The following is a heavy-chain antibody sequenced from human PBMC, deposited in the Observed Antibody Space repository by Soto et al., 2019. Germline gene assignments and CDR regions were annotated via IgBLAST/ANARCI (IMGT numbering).Heavy chain of an antibody. CDR1: GFTFSSYA. J-gene: IGHJ3*02. CDR3: ASPILNGDWGYPPNAFDI. V-gene: IGHV3-23*01. CDR2: ISGSGGST. D-gene: IGHD7-27*01. Sequence: GGSLRLSCAASGFTFSSYAMSWVRQAPGKGLEWVSAISGSGGSTYYADSVKGRFTISRDNSKNTLYLQMNSLRAEETAVYYCASPILNGDWGYPPNAFDIWGQEKMGTVSS.